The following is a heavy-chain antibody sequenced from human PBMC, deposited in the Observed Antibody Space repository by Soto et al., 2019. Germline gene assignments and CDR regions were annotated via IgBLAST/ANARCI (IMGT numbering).Heavy chain of an antibody. Sequence: PGGSLRLSCAASGFTFSSYAMSWVRQAPGKGLEWVSAISGSGGSTYYADSVKGRFTISRDNSKNTLYLQMNSLRAEDTAVYYCANVMDYDFWSGYYPEYYFDYWGRGTLVTVSS. D-gene: IGHD3-3*01. CDR3: ANVMDYDFWSGYYPEYYFDY. CDR1: GFTFSSYA. V-gene: IGHV3-23*01. CDR2: ISGSGGST. J-gene: IGHJ4*02.